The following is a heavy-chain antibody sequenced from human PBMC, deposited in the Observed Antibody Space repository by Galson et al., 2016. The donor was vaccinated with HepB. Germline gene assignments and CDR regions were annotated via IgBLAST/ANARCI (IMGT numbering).Heavy chain of an antibody. CDR3: ARGGHYGGFDT. Sequence: EILSLTCSVSGGPITTNNWWSWVRQSPEKGLEWIGEIYHGGSTNKNPSLKSRVTMLVDKATNQFSLKLNPVTTADTAVYYCARGGHYGGFDTWGQGTLVTVSS. V-gene: IGHV4-4*02. CDR1: GGPITTNNW. J-gene: IGHJ5*02. CDR2: IYHGGST. D-gene: IGHD3-16*01.